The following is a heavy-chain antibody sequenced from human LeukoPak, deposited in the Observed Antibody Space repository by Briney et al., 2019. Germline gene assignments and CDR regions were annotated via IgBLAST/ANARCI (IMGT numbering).Heavy chain of an antibody. CDR1: GGSISSGSYY. CDR3: ARGGNYDFWSGSLHAFDI. V-gene: IGHV4-61*02. Sequence: SETLSLTCTVSGGSISSGSYYWSWIRQPAGKGLEWIGRIYTSGSTNYNPSLKSRVTISVDTSKNPFSLRLSSVTAADPAVYYCARGGNYDFWSGSLHAFDIWGQGTMVTVSS. J-gene: IGHJ3*02. D-gene: IGHD3-3*01. CDR2: IYTSGST.